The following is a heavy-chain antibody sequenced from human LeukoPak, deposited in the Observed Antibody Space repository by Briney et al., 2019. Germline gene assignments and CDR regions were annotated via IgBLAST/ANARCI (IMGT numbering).Heavy chain of an antibody. J-gene: IGHJ6*03. CDR2: IYYSGDT. CDR1: DGAIAGYS. D-gene: IGHD3-10*01. V-gene: IGHV4-59*01. Sequence: SETLSLTCTGSDGAIAGYSWSWIRQAPGKGLEWIGYIYYSGDTNYNPSLQSRVTVSVDTSKNQFSLKLSSVTAADTAVYYCARVTESYGSGRRHNYYYYYMDVWGKGTTVTISS. CDR3: ARVTESYGSGRRHNYYYYYMDV.